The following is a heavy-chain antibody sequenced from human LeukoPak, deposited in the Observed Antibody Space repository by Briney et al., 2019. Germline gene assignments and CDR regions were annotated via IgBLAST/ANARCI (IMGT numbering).Heavy chain of an antibody. V-gene: IGHV3-48*04. CDR2: INNKSDSI. CDR1: GFTFTSYN. CDR3: AADDLESSVSI. Sequence: GGSLRLSCAASGFTFTSYNMNWFRQAPGQGREWLSYINNKSDSIFYADFVKGRFTISRDNAKDSLFLQMNNVRAEDTAVYYCAADDLESSVSIWGQGTMVTVS. D-gene: IGHD3-22*01. J-gene: IGHJ3*02.